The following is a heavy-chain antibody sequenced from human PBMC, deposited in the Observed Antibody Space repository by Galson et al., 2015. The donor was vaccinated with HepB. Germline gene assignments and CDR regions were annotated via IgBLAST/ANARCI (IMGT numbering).Heavy chain of an antibody. D-gene: IGHD4-17*01. Sequence: SLRLSCAASGFTFSSYAMSWVRQAPGKGLEWVSAISGSGGSTYYADSVKGRFTISRDNSKNTLYLQMNSLRAEDTAVYYCAKDLDYGDGGSHWYFDLWGRGTLVTVSS. CDR2: ISGSGGST. CDR3: AKDLDYGDGGSHWYFDL. CDR1: GFTFSSYA. J-gene: IGHJ2*01. V-gene: IGHV3-23*01.